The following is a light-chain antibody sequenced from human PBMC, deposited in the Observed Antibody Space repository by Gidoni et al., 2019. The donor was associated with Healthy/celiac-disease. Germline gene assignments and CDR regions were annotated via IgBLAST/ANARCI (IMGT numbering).Light chain of an antibody. CDR2: AAS. J-gene: IGKJ2*01. V-gene: IGKV1-9*01. Sequence: DIQLTQSPSFLSASVGDRVTITCRASQGISSYLAWYQQKPGKAPKLLIYAASTLQSGVPSRFSGSGSGTEFTLTISSLQPEDFATYYCQQRNSYPRRFGQGTKLEIK. CDR3: QQRNSYPRR. CDR1: QGISSY.